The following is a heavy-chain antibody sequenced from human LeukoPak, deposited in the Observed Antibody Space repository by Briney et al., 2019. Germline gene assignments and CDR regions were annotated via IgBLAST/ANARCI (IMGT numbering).Heavy chain of an antibody. V-gene: IGHV4-38-2*01. CDR2: IYHSGST. CDR1: GYSISSGYY. Sequence: SETLSLTCAVSGYSISSGYYRGWIRQPPGKGLEWIGSIYHSGSTYYNPSLKSRVTISVDTSKNQFSLKLSSVTAADTAVYYCVGAAADRTYFDYWGQGTLVTVSS. CDR3: VGAAADRTYFDY. J-gene: IGHJ4*02. D-gene: IGHD2-2*01.